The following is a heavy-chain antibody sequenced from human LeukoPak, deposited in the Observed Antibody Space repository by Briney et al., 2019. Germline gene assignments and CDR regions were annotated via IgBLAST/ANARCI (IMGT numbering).Heavy chain of an antibody. Sequence: GGSLRLSCAASGFTFSSYAMHWVRQAPGKGLEWVAVISYDGSNEYYADSVKGRFTISRDNSKNTLYLQMNSLRAEDTAVYYCARVPFSRVDFWSGLDYWGQGTLVTVSS. V-gene: IGHV3-30*04. CDR3: ARVPFSRVDFWSGLDY. CDR2: ISYDGSNE. CDR1: GFTFSSYA. D-gene: IGHD3-3*01. J-gene: IGHJ4*02.